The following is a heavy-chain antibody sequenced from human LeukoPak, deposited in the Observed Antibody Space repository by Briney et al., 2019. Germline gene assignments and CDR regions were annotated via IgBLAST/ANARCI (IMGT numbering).Heavy chain of an antibody. Sequence: SETLSLTCTVSGGFISDYYWSWIRQSPGRGLEWLGNIYDSGSTKYNPSLKSRVTISVDASKNQISLKLTSMTAADTAVYYCARDGSGFDVWGQGTKVTVSS. J-gene: IGHJ3*01. CDR1: GGFISDYY. V-gene: IGHV4-59*01. CDR2: IYDSGST. D-gene: IGHD2-2*03. CDR3: ARDGSGFDV.